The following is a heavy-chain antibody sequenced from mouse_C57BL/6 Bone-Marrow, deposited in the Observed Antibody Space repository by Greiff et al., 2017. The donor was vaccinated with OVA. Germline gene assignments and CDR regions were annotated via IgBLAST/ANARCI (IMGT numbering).Heavy chain of an antibody. CDR1: GYTFTNYW. V-gene: IGHV1-63*01. J-gene: IGHJ4*01. CDR3: ARRGLLYYYAMDY. Sequence: VQLQQSGAELVRPGTSVKMSCKASGYTFTNYWIGWAKQRPGHGLEWIGDIYPGGGYTNYNEKFKGKATLTADKSSSTAYMQFSSLTSEDSAIYYCARRGLLYYYAMDYWGQGTSVTVSS. D-gene: IGHD2-3*01. CDR2: IYPGGGYT.